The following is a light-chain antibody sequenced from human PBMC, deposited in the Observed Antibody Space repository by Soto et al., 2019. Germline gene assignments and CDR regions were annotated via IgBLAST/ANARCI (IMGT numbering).Light chain of an antibody. CDR2: AAS. V-gene: IGKV1-9*01. CDR3: QQLNNFPFT. Sequence: DIQLTQSPSFLSASVGDRVTITCRASQGISSYLGWYQQKPGKAPKLLIYAASTLQSGVPSRFSGSGSGPEFTLTISSLQPEDFATYYCQQLNNFPFTFGPGTTVNIK. J-gene: IGKJ3*01. CDR1: QGISSY.